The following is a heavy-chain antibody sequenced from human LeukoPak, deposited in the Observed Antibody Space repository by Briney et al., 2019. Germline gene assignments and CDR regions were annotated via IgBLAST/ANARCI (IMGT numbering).Heavy chain of an antibody. CDR3: AKDWSLGYGCLDY. V-gene: IGHV3-33*06. Sequence: LAGGSLRLSCAASRFTFSKFGMHWVRQTPGKGLKWVALVWNDGSKNYYADSVKGRFTISRDNSKDTLYLLLNSLRAEDTAVYYCAKDWSLGYGCLDYWGQGTLVTVSS. J-gene: IGHJ4*02. D-gene: IGHD5-12*01. CDR2: VWNDGSKN. CDR1: RFTFSKFG.